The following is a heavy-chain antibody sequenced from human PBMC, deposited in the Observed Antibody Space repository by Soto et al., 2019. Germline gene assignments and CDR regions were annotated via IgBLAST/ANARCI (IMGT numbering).Heavy chain of an antibody. D-gene: IGHD6-13*01. V-gene: IGHV3-49*03. CDR1: GFTFGDYA. J-gene: IGHJ3*02. Sequence: PGGSLRLSCTASGFTFGDYAMSWFRQAPGKGLEWVGFIRSKAYGGTTEYAASVKGRFTISRDDSKSIDYLQMNSLKTEDTDVFYFTRGVIAAAGNDAFDIWGKGTMVTVPS. CDR3: TRGVIAAAGNDAFDI. CDR2: IRSKAYGGTT.